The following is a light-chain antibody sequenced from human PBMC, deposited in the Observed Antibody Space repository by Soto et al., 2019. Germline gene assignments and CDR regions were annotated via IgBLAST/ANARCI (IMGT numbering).Light chain of an antibody. CDR2: AAS. Sequence: DIQMSQSPSSVSASGGDRVTITCRASQGITNWLAWYQQKPGKAPKLLIYAASGLPSGVPSRFSGSGSGTDFTLTISSLHPEDFATYYCQQANSFPLAFGGGTKVDIK. CDR3: QQANSFPLA. V-gene: IGKV1-12*01. J-gene: IGKJ4*01. CDR1: QGITNW.